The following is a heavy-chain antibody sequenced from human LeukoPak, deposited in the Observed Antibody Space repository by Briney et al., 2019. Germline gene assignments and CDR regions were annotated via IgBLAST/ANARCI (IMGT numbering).Heavy chain of an antibody. Sequence: PGGSLRLSCAASGFTFSSYWMSWVRQAPGKGLEWVANIKQDGSEKYYVDSVKGRFTISRDNAKNSLYLQMNSLRAEDTAVYYCARDVAYYDSTGHPIGYMDVWGKGTTVTVSS. J-gene: IGHJ6*03. CDR1: GFTFSSYW. CDR3: ARDVAYYDSTGHPIGYMDV. CDR2: IKQDGSEK. V-gene: IGHV3-7*01. D-gene: IGHD3-22*01.